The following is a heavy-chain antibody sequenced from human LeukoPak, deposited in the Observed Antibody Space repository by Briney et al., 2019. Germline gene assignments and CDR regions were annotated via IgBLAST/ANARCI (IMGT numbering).Heavy chain of an antibody. Sequence: GGSLRLSCVASGFTFSSYGMHWVRQAPGKGLEWVAVIWYDGSNKYYADSVKGRFTISRDNSKNTLYLQLNSLRAEDTAVYYCARASLGCSSTSCYTEALSYAFDIWGQGTLVTVSS. CDR2: IWYDGSNK. V-gene: IGHV3-33*01. D-gene: IGHD2-2*02. CDR1: GFTFSSYG. J-gene: IGHJ4*02. CDR3: ARASLGCSSTSCYTEALSYAFDI.